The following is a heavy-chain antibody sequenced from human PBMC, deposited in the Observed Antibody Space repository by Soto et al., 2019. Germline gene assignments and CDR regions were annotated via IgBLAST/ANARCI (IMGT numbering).Heavy chain of an antibody. J-gene: IGHJ4*02. Sequence: QVQLQESGPGLVKPSQTLSLTCTVSGGSISSGDYYWSWIRQPPGKGLEWIGYIYYSGSTYYNPSLKSRVTISVATSNHQFSLKLSSVTAADTGVYYCASNSYRYTFSDYWGQGTLVTVSS. D-gene: IGHD5-18*01. V-gene: IGHV4-30-4*01. CDR2: IYYSGST. CDR1: GGSISSGDYY. CDR3: ASNSYRYTFSDY.